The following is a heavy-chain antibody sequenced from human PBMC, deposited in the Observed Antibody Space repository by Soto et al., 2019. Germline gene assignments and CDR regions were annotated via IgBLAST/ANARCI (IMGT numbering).Heavy chain of an antibody. Sequence: EVQLVESGGGLVQPGGSLRLSCAASGFTFSSYSMNWVRQAPGKGLEWVSYISSSSSTIYYADSVKGRFTISRDNAKNSLYLQMNSLRDEDTAVYYCARTIAALYYYYGMDVWGQGTTVTVSS. J-gene: IGHJ6*02. D-gene: IGHD6-13*01. CDR2: ISSSSSTI. V-gene: IGHV3-48*02. CDR3: ARTIAALYYYYGMDV. CDR1: GFTFSSYS.